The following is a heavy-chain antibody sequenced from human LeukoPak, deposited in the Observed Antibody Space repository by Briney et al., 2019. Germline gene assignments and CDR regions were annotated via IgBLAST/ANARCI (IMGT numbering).Heavy chain of an antibody. Sequence: SETLSLTCTVSGGSISSGGYYWSWIRQPPGKGLEWIGYIYHSGSTYYNPSLKSRVTISVDRSKNQFSLKLSSVTAADTAVYYCARELIGYCGGDCSPQYFGYWGQGTLVTVSS. D-gene: IGHD2-21*02. CDR3: ARELIGYCGGDCSPQYFGY. CDR2: IYHSGST. J-gene: IGHJ4*02. CDR1: GGSISSGGYY. V-gene: IGHV4-30-2*01.